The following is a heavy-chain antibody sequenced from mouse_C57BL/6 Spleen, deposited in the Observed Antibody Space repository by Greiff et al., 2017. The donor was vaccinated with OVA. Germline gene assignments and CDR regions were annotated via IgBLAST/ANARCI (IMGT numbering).Heavy chain of an antibody. V-gene: IGHV5-16*01. CDR1: GFTFSDYY. CDR3: ARVIYDGYYPDY. D-gene: IGHD2-3*01. Sequence: EVQLVESEGGLVQPGSSMKLSCTASGFTFSDYYMAWVRQVPEKGLEWVANINYDGSSTYYLDSLKSRFIISRDNAKNILYLQMSSLKSEDTATYYCARVIYDGYYPDYWGQGTTLTVSS. CDR2: INYDGSST. J-gene: IGHJ2*01.